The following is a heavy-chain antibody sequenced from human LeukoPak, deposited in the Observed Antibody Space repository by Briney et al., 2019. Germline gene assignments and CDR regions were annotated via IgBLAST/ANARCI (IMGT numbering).Heavy chain of an antibody. V-gene: IGHV3-64*01. D-gene: IGHD3-10*02. CDR2: ISSNGGST. CDR1: GFTFSSYA. Sequence: GGSLRLSCAASGFTFSSYAMHWVRQAPGKGLEYVSGISSNGGSTYYANSVKGRFTISRDNYKNTLYLQMGSLRAEDTAVYYCAELGITMIGGVWGKGTTVTISS. J-gene: IGHJ6*04. CDR3: AELGITMIGGV.